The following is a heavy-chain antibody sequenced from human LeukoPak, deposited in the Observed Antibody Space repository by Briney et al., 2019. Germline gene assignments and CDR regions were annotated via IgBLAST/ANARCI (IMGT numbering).Heavy chain of an antibody. CDR3: ARNSSSPPYYYYGMDV. CDR2: IYYSGST. D-gene: IGHD6-6*01. Sequence: SETLSLTCTVSGGSISSYYWSWIRQPPGKGLEWMGYIYYSGSTNYNPSLKSRVTISVDTSKNQFSLKLSSVTAADTAVYYCARNSSSPPYYYYGMDVWGQGTTVTVSS. CDR1: GGSISSYY. V-gene: IGHV4-59*01. J-gene: IGHJ6*02.